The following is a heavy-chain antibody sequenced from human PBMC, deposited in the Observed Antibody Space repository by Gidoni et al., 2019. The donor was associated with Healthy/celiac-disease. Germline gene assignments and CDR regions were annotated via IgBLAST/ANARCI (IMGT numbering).Heavy chain of an antibody. V-gene: IGHV1-69-2*01. J-gene: IGHJ4*02. CDR3: ARTEWETD. CDR1: GYTFTDYY. Sequence: VQLVQSGAEVKKRGATVKISSKVSGYTFTDYYMHWVQQAPGNGLEWMGLVDPADGETIFAEKFQVRVTITADTSTDTVYMELSSVRSEDTAVYYCARTEWETDWGQGTLVTVSS. D-gene: IGHD1-26*01. CDR2: VDPADGET.